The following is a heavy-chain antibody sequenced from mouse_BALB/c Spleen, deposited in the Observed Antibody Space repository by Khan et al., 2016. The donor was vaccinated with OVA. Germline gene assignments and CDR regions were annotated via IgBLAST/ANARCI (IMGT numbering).Heavy chain of an antibody. CDR2: IDPFSGGT. Sequence: VQLQQSGPELMKPGASVKISCKASGYSFTSYYIHWVIQSHGKSLEWIGYIDPFSGGTTYNQKFKGKATLTVDKSSNTAYIHLINLTSEDSAVYDCTRHGYVAWFTYWGQGTLVTVSA. D-gene: IGHD2-2*01. CDR3: TRHGYVAWFTY. CDR1: GYSFTSYY. J-gene: IGHJ3*01. V-gene: IGHV1S135*01.